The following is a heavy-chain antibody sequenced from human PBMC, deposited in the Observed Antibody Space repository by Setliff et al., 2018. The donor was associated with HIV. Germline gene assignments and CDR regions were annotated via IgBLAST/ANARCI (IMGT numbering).Heavy chain of an antibody. CDR3: ARARFWSGYYTGDNYYYMDV. D-gene: IGHD3-3*01. Sequence: SETLSLTCVVSGDSITRSFWWSWIRQTPGKGLERIGEIDHSGGTKYNPSLKSRVTISLDTSKNQFSLKLSSVTAADTAVYYCARARFWSGYYTGDNYYYMDVWGKGTTVTVSS. J-gene: IGHJ6*03. V-gene: IGHV4-4*02. CDR2: IDHSGGT. CDR1: GDSITRSFW.